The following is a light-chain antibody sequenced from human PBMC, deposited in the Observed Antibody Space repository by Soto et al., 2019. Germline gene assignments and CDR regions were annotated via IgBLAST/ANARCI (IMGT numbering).Light chain of an antibody. Sequence: QSALTQPPSASGSPGQSVPISCTGTSTDVGGYNYVSWYQQHPGKAPKLMIYEVSKRPSGVPDRFSGSKSGNTASLTVSGLQAEDEGDYYCRSFAGSNKPYVFGTGSKVTVL. CDR2: EVS. V-gene: IGLV2-8*01. J-gene: IGLJ1*01. CDR1: STDVGGYNY. CDR3: RSFAGSNKPYV.